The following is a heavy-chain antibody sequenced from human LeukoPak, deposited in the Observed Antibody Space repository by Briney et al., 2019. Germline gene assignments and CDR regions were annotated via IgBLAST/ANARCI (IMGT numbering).Heavy chain of an antibody. CDR3: ARGGDSRSWYWFDP. V-gene: IGHV4-34*01. CDR1: GGSFSGYS. Sequence: PSETLSLTCAVYGGSFSGYSWNWLRQPPGKGLEWIGEINPSGSINYNPSLKSRATISVDTSKKQFSLKLSSVTAADTAVYYCARGGDSRSWYWFDPWGQGTLVTVSS. D-gene: IGHD6-13*01. CDR2: INPSGSI. J-gene: IGHJ5*02.